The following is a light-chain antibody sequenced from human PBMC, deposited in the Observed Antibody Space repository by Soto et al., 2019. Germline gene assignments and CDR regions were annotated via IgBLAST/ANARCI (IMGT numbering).Light chain of an antibody. V-gene: IGKV1-39*01. CDR1: QSISSY. CDR2: AAS. J-gene: IGKJ1*01. CDR3: QQSYSTPVT. Sequence: DIQMTQSPSSLSASVGDRVTITCRANQSISSYLNWYQQKPGKAPKLLIYAASSLQSGVPSRFSGSGSGTDFTLTISSLQPEDFATYYCQQSYSTPVTFGQGTKVDIK.